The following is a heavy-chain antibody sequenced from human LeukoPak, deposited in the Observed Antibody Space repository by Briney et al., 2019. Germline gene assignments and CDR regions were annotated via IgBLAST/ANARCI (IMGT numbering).Heavy chain of an antibody. D-gene: IGHD3-10*01. V-gene: IGHV1-58*02. CDR2: IVVGSGNT. CDR1: GFTFTSSA. J-gene: IGHJ3*02. CDR3: AAVSPYYYGSGSYYKLPDAFDI. Sequence: SVKVSCKASGFTFTSSAMQWVRQARGQRLEWIGWIVVGSGNTNYAQKFQERVTITRDMSTSTAYMELSSLRSEDTAVYYCAAVSPYYYGSGSYYKLPDAFDIWGQGTMVTVSS.